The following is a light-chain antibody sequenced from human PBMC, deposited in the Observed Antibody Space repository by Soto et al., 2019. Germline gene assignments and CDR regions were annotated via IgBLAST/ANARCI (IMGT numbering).Light chain of an antibody. CDR1: SSDVGGYNY. CDR3: CSYAGSSTLNV. Sequence: QSVLTQPASVSGSPGQSITISCTGTSSDVGGYNYVSWYQQHPGKAPKLMIYEGSKRPSGVSNRFSGSKSGNTASLTISGLQAEDEADYYCCSYAGSSTLNVFGTGTKVTVL. J-gene: IGLJ1*01. CDR2: EGS. V-gene: IGLV2-23*01.